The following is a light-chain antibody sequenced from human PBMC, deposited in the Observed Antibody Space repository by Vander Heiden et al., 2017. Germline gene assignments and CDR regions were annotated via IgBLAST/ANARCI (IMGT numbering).Light chain of an antibody. Sequence: QSVLTQPPSVSGAPGRRVTIPCTGSSSNIGAGNDVHWYQQFPGTAPKLLIYDNNNRPSGVPDRFSGSKSAASASLAITGLQAQDEADYYCQSYDSSLSAYVFGTGTKVTVL. J-gene: IGLJ1*01. V-gene: IGLV1-40*03. CDR3: QSYDSSLSAYV. CDR1: SSNIGAGND. CDR2: DNN.